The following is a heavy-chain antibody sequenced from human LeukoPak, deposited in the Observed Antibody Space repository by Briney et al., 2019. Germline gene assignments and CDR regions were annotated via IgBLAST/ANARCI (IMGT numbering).Heavy chain of an antibody. CDR2: ISSSSYI. CDR1: GFTFSSYS. D-gene: IGHD2/OR15-2a*01. CDR3: AKDSAKKYDDY. J-gene: IGHJ4*02. Sequence: GGSLRLSCAASGFTFSSYSMNWVRQAPGKGLEWVSSISSSSYIYYADSVKGRFTISRDNAKNTLYLQMNSLRAEDTAVYYCAKDSAKKYDDYWGQGTLVTVSS. V-gene: IGHV3-21*04.